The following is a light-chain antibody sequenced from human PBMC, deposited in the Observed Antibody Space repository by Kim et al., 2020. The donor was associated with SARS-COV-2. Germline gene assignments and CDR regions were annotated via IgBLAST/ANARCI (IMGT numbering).Light chain of an antibody. V-gene: IGLV3-1*01. CDR2: QDS. CDR1: NLGEKY. CDR3: QAWDSSISVV. J-gene: IGLJ2*01. Sequence: VSPGQTASITCSGDNLGEKYACWYQQKPGQSPVLVIYQDSKRPSGIPERFSGSNSGNTATLTISGTQAMDEADYYCQAWDSSISVVFGGGTQLTVL.